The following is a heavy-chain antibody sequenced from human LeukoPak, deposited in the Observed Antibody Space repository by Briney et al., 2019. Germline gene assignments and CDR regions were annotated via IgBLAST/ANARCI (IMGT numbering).Heavy chain of an antibody. CDR1: GFTFSSYG. CDR2: IWYDGSNK. CDR3: ARDRAMVVGSSWYYDY. Sequence: GGSLRLSCAASGFTFSSYGMHWVRQAPGRGLGGVSFIWYDGSNKYYAASVKGRFTISRDNSKNTLNLQMNSLRAEDTALYYCARDRAMVVGSSWYYDYWGQGTLVTVSS. D-gene: IGHD5-18*01. J-gene: IGHJ4*02. V-gene: IGHV3-33*01.